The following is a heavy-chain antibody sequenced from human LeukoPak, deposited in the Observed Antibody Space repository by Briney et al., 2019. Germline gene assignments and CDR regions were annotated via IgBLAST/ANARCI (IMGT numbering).Heavy chain of an antibody. CDR1: GYSNSSGYY. CDR3: ARRKTMVRGVIRKEYNWFDP. J-gene: IGHJ5*02. D-gene: IGHD3-10*01. V-gene: IGHV4-38-2*02. Sequence: PSDPLSLTCTVSGYSNSSGYYWGWIRPPPGKGLEWIGSIYHSGSTYYNPPLKSRVTISVDTSKNQFSLKLSSVTAADTAVYYCARRKTMVRGVIRKEYNWFDPWGQGTLVTVSS. CDR2: IYHSGST.